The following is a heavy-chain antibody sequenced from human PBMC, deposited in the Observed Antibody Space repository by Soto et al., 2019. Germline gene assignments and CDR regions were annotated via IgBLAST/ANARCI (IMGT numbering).Heavy chain of an antibody. CDR2: NT. D-gene: IGHD1-7*01. CDR1: GYTFANYG. Sequence: QVQLVQSGAEVKEPGASVKISCKTSGYTFANYGVTWVRQAPGQGLEWVGCNTDYAQTFQGTVTMTRDTSTSTAYLELRRLRSDDTAVDYCARGGPHIDGRSWNYYFDYWGQGTLVTVSS. V-gene: IGHV1-18*01. J-gene: IGHJ4*02. CDR3: ARGGPHIDGRSWNYYFDY.